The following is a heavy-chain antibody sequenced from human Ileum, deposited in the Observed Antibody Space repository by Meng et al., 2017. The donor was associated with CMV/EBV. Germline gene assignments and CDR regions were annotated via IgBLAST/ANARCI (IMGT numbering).Heavy chain of an antibody. Sequence: KVSCKASGYTFTGFDMNWVRQAPGQGREWMGWINPNTGATNYAQKFQGRVTMTRDTSITTAYMDLSSLRSDDTAVYYCARGTATFDPWGQGTLVTVSS. CDR3: ARGTATFDP. CDR1: GYTFTGFD. D-gene: IGHD2-21*02. CDR2: INPNTGAT. J-gene: IGHJ5*02. V-gene: IGHV1-2*02.